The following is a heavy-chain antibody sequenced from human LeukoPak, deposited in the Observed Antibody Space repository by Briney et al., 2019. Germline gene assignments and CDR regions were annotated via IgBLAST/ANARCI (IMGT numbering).Heavy chain of an antibody. J-gene: IGHJ4*02. Sequence: GGSLRLSCAASGFTFSSYSMNWVRQAPGKGLEWVSYISSSSSTIYYADSAKGRFTISRDNAKNSLYLQMNSLRDEDTAVYYCARDVLLWFGELPFANWGQGTLVTVSS. V-gene: IGHV3-48*02. CDR1: GFTFSSYS. CDR2: ISSSSSTI. D-gene: IGHD3-10*01. CDR3: ARDVLLWFGELPFAN.